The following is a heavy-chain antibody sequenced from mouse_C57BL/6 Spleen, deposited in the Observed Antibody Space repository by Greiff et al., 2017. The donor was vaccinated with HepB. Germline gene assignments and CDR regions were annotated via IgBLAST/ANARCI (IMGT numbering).Heavy chain of an antibody. CDR1: GYTFTSYG. V-gene: IGHV1-81*01. CDR3: AREDDYSKAWFAY. Sequence: VQLQQSGAELARPGASVKLSCKASGYTFTSYGISWVKQRTGQGLEWIGEIYPRSGNTYYNEKFKGKATLTADKSSSTAYMELRSRTSEDSAVYFCAREDDYSKAWFAYWGQGTLVTVSA. CDR2: IYPRSGNT. D-gene: IGHD2-4*01. J-gene: IGHJ3*01.